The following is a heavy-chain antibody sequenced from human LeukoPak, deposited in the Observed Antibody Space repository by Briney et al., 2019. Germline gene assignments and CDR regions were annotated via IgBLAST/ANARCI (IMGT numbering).Heavy chain of an antibody. D-gene: IGHD6-13*01. Sequence: PGGSLRLSCAASGFTFSSYSMNWVRQAPGKGLEWVSSISSSSSYIYYADSVKGRFTISRDNAKNSLYLQMNSLRAEDTAVYYCAREDRVVSGGAAVGTKAFDIWGQGTMVTVST. J-gene: IGHJ3*02. CDR1: GFTFSSYS. CDR3: AREDRVVSGGAAVGTKAFDI. CDR2: ISSSSSYI. V-gene: IGHV3-21*01.